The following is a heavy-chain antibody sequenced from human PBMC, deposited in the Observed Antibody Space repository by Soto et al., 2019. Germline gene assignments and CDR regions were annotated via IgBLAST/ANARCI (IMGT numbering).Heavy chain of an antibody. CDR3: ARELPPDL. J-gene: IGHJ5*02. Sequence: PSETLSLTCTVSGVSITSYFWSWIRQTPGKGLDWIGSISFSGATYSNPSLKGRAALSVDTSENHLSLTLNSVTSADTAVYFCARELPPDLWGQGTLVTVSS. V-gene: IGHV4-59*01. D-gene: IGHD2-15*01. CDR1: GVSITSYF. CDR2: ISFSGAT.